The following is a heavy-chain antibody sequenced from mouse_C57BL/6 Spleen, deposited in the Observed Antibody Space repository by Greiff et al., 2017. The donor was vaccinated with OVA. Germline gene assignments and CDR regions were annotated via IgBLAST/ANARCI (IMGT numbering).Heavy chain of an antibody. CDR1: GFTFTDYY. D-gene: IGHD1-1*01. CDR2: IRNKANGYTT. V-gene: IGHV7-3*01. J-gene: IGHJ2*01. CDR3: ARSYYGSGDY. Sequence: EVKLVESGGGLVQPGGSLSLSCAASGFTFTDYYMSWVRQPPGKALEWLGFIRNKANGYTTEYSASVKGRFTISRDNSQSILYLQMNALRAEDSATYYCARSYYGSGDYWGQGTTLTVSS.